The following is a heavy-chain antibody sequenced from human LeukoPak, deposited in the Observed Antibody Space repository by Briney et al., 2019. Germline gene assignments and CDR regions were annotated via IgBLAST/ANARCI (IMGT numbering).Heavy chain of an antibody. CDR1: GGSFSGYY. CDR2: INHSGST. CDR3: ARHRGDTDYYYYGMDV. Sequence: SETLSLTCAVYGGSFSGYYWSWIRQPPGKGLEWIGEINHSGSTNYNPSLKSRVTISVDTSKNQFSLKLSSVTAADTAVYYCARHRGDTDYYYYGMDVWGQGTTVTVSS. D-gene: IGHD2-21*02. V-gene: IGHV4-34*01. J-gene: IGHJ6*02.